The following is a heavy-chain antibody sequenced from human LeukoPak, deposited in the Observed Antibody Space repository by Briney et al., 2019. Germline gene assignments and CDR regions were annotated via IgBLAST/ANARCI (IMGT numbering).Heavy chain of an antibody. CDR1: GFTFDDYA. CDR3: ARGGSGSRYYFDY. CDR2: ISWNSGSI. Sequence: PGGSLRLSCAASGFTFDDYAMHWVRQAPGKGLEWVSGISWNSGSIGYADSVKGRFTISRDNAKNSLYLQMNSLRAEDTAVYYCARGGSGSRYYFDYWGQGTLVTVSS. V-gene: IGHV3-9*01. D-gene: IGHD1-26*01. J-gene: IGHJ4*02.